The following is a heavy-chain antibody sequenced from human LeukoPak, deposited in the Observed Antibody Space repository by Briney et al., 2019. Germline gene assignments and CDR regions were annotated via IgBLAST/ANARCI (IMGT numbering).Heavy chain of an antibody. CDR1: GFTFSSYG. CDR3: AKSLENYGGNSAAFDI. J-gene: IGHJ3*02. D-gene: IGHD4-23*01. CDR2: IRYDGSNK. Sequence: GGSLRLSCAASGFTFSSYGMHWVRQAPGKGLEWVAFIRYDGSNKYYADSVKGRFTISRDNSKNTLYLQMNSLRAEDTAVYYCAKSLENYGGNSAAFDIWGQGTMVTVSS. V-gene: IGHV3-30*02.